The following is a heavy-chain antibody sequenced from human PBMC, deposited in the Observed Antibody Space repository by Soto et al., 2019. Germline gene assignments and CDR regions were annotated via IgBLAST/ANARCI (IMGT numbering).Heavy chain of an antibody. Sequence: SGPTLVNPTQTLTLTCTFSGFSLSTSGMCVSWIRQPPGKALEWLALIDWDDDKYYSTSLKTRLTISKDTSKNQVVLTMTNMDPVDTATYYCASKGEYYYDSSGNEYFQHWGQGTLVTVSS. CDR3: ASKGEYYYDSSGNEYFQH. CDR1: GFSLSTSGMC. D-gene: IGHD3-22*01. CDR2: IDWDDDK. J-gene: IGHJ1*01. V-gene: IGHV2-70*12.